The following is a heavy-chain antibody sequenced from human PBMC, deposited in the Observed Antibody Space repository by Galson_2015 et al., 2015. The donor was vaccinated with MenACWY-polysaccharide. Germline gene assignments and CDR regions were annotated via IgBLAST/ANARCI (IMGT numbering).Heavy chain of an antibody. D-gene: IGHD1-14*01. CDR3: TTPITTTGD. J-gene: IGHJ4*02. V-gene: IGHV3-15*01. Sequence: SLRLSCAASGFAFTNAWMSWVRQAPGTGLEWVGLIKGKVDGETTDYAAPVKGRFTISRDDSKNTLYLQMNSLKTEDTAVYYCTTPITTTGDWGQGTLVTVS. CDR1: GFAFTNAW. CDR2: IKGKVDGETT.